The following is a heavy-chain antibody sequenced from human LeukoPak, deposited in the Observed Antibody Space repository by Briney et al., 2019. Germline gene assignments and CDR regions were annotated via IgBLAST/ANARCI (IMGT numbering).Heavy chain of an antibody. CDR2: IRSSSSYI. CDR3: ARVIAPQDYYDSSPNFDY. J-gene: IGHJ4*02. D-gene: IGHD3-22*01. Sequence: PGGSLRLSCAASGFTFSSYSMNWVRQAPGKGLEWVLSIRSSSSYIYYTDSVKGPFTTSRDNAKNSLCLQMNSLRAEDTAVYYCARVIAPQDYYDSSPNFDYWGQGTLVTVSS. CDR1: GFTFSSYS. V-gene: IGHV3-21*01.